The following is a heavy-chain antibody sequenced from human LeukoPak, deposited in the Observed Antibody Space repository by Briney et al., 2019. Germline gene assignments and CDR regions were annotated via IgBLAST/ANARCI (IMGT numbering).Heavy chain of an antibody. CDR1: GGSISSYY. V-gene: IGHV4-59*08. J-gene: IGHJ6*03. D-gene: IGHD3-16*01. CDR2: IYHSGST. CDR3: ARLRSLCSSGYYYMDV. Sequence: SETLSLTCTVSGGSISSYYWSWIRQPPGKGLEWIGSIYHSGSTYYNPSLKSRVTISVDTSKNQFSLKLSSVTAADTAVYYCARLRSLCSSGYYYMDVWGKGTTVTVSS.